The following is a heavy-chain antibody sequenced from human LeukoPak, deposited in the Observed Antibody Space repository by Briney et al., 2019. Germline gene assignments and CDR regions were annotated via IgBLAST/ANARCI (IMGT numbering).Heavy chain of an antibody. D-gene: IGHD3-3*01. J-gene: IGHJ4*02. V-gene: IGHV3-74*01. CDR1: GFTFSSYS. Sequence: GGSLRLSCAASGFTFSSYSMHWVRHAPGKGLVWVSYISSDGSSTTYADSVKGRFTISRDNAKNALYLPMNSLRAEDTAVYYCARLVGSGWNYFDYWGQGTLVTVSS. CDR3: ARLVGSGWNYFDY. CDR2: ISSDGSST.